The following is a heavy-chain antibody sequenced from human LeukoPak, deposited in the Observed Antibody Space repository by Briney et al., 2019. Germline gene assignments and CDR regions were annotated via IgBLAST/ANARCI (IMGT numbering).Heavy chain of an antibody. CDR2: INHSGST. CDR3: ARAHIYYYDSSGYYLYYFDY. Sequence: SETLSLTCAVYGGSFSGYYWSWIRQPPGKGLEWIGEINHSGSTNYNPSLKSRVTISVGTSKNQFSLKLSSVTAADTAVYYCARAHIYYYDSSGYYLYYFDYWGQGTLVTVSS. CDR1: GGSFSGYY. J-gene: IGHJ4*02. V-gene: IGHV4-34*01. D-gene: IGHD3-22*01.